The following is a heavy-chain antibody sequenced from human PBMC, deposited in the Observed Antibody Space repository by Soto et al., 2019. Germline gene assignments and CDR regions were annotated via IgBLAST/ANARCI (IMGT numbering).Heavy chain of an antibody. CDR1: GGSFSGYY. Sequence: SETLSLTCAVYGGSFSGYYWSWIRQPPGKGLEWIGEINHSGSTNYNPSLKSRVTISVDTSKNQFSLKLSSVTAADTAVYYCARGVDIVAKTLTFDYWGRGTLVTVSS. D-gene: IGHD5-12*01. CDR2: INHSGST. J-gene: IGHJ4*02. V-gene: IGHV4-34*01. CDR3: ARGVDIVAKTLTFDY.